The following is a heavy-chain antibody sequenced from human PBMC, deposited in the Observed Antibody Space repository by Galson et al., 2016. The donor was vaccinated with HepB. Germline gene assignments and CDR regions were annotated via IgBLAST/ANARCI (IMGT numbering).Heavy chain of an antibody. Sequence: ETLSLTCAVSGGSVRSDTWWAWVRQPPGKRLEWIAEIYHSGTTNYNPSLTSRVTISLVKTTNQLSLEMYSMAPADTAVYYCARYLPRPAAHFDSWGRGTLVTVAS. CDR2: IYHSGTT. CDR1: GGSVRSDTW. V-gene: IGHV4-4*02. D-gene: IGHD2-15*01. J-gene: IGHJ4*02. CDR3: ARYLPRPAAHFDS.